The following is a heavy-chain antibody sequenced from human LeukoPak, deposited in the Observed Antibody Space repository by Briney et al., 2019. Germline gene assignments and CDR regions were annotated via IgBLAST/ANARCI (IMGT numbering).Heavy chain of an antibody. V-gene: IGHV3-53*01. CDR3: ARDLNSYDSSASGH. D-gene: IGHD3-22*01. Sequence: GGSLRLSCAASGFTVSSNYTSWVRQAPGKGLEWVSVIYSGGSTYYADSVKGRFSISRDNSKNTLYLQMNSLRAEDTAVYYCARDLNSYDSSASGHWGQGTLVTVSS. CDR2: IYSGGST. J-gene: IGHJ4*02. CDR1: GFTVSSNY.